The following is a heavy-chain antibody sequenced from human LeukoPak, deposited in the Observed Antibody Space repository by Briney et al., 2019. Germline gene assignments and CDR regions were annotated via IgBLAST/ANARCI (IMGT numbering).Heavy chain of an antibody. D-gene: IGHD5-18*01. J-gene: IGHJ4*02. CDR3: AWLDTAMVTLIDY. Sequence: ASVKVSCKVSGYTLTGLSMHWVRQAPGQGLEWMGWISAYNGNTNYAQKLQGRVTMTTDTSTSTAYMELRSLSSDDTSVYYCAWLDTAMVTLIDYWGQGTLVTVSS. CDR1: GYTLTGLS. V-gene: IGHV1-18*01. CDR2: ISAYNGNT.